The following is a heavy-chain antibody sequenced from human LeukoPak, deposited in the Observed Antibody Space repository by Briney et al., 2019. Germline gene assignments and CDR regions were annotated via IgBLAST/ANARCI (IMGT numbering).Heavy chain of an antibody. J-gene: IGHJ5*02. Sequence: SETLSLTCAVYGRPFSGYYWSWIRQPPGKGLEWIGEINHSGSTNYNPSLKSRVTISVDTSKNQFSLKLSSVTAADTAVYYCARGPTHADIVVVPAPTPNYNWFDPWGQGTLVTVSS. CDR2: INHSGST. CDR3: ARGPTHADIVVVPAPTPNYNWFDP. V-gene: IGHV4-34*01. CDR1: GRPFSGYY. D-gene: IGHD2-2*02.